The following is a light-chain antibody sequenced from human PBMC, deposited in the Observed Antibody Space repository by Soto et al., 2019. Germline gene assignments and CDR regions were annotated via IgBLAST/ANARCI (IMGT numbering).Light chain of an antibody. J-gene: IGKJ1*01. V-gene: IGKV3-15*01. CDR3: QQYTGPPSWT. CDR2: GAS. Sequence: EIVMTQSPAPLSVSPGERATLSCRASQRARSNLAWYQQKPGQAPRLLIYGASTRATGIPARFSGSGSGTDFTLSISRLEPEYFVVYFCQQYTGPPSWTFGQGTKV. CDR1: QRARSN.